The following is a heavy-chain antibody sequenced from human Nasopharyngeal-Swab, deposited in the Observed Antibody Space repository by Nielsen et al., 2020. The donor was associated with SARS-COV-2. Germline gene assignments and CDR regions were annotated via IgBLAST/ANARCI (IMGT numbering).Heavy chain of an antibody. CDR2: IIPIFGTA. J-gene: IGHJ3*02. Sequence: WVLQAPGQGLEWMGGIIPIFGTANYAQKFQGRVTITADKSTSTAYMELSSLRSEDTAVYYCARRRAMVPQDAYDIWGQGTMVTVSS. CDR3: ARRRAMVPQDAYDI. V-gene: IGHV1-69*06. D-gene: IGHD4/OR15-4a*01.